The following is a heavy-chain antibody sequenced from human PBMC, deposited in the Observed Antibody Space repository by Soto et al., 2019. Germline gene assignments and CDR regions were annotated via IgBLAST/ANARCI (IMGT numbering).Heavy chain of an antibody. CDR1: GYSFTSYW. CDR3: ARLETTVTRFPYYYYGMDV. Sequence: GESLKISCKGSGYSFTSYWIGWVRQMPGKGLEWMGIIYPGDPDTRYSPSFQGQVTISADKSISTAYLQWSSLKASDTAMYYCARLETTVTRFPYYYYGMDVWGQGTTVTVSS. CDR2: IYPGDPDT. D-gene: IGHD4-17*01. V-gene: IGHV5-51*01. J-gene: IGHJ6*02.